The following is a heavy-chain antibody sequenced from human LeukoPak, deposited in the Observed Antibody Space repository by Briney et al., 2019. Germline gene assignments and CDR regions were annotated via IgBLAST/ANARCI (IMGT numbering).Heavy chain of an antibody. CDR2: INPSGGST. CDR3: AREQLRVVVISGPGDY. D-gene: IGHD3-22*01. V-gene: IGHV1-46*01. J-gene: IGHJ4*02. CDR1: GYTFTNYY. Sequence: GASVKVSCKASGYTFTNYYMHWVRQAPGQGLEWMGIINPSGGSTSYAQKFQGRVTMTRDMSTSTVYMELSSLRSEDTAVYYCAREQLRVVVISGPGDYWGQGTLVTVSS.